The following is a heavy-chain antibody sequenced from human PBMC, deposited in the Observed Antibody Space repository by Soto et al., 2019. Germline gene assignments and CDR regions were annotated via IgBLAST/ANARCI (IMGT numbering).Heavy chain of an antibody. V-gene: IGHV4-39*01. CDR2: IYYSGST. CDR3: ARLTGYYLLVDV. CDR1: GGSISSSSYY. Sequence: SETLSLTCTVSGGSISSSSYYWGWIRQPPGKGLEWIGSIYYSGSTYYNPSLKSRVTISVDTSKNQFSLKLSSVTAADTAVYYCARLTGYYLLVDVWGKGTTVTVSS. D-gene: IGHD3-9*01. J-gene: IGHJ6*04.